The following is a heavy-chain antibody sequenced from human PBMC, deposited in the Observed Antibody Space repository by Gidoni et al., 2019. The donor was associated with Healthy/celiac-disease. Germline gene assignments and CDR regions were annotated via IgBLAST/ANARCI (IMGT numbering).Heavy chain of an antibody. CDR3: ARGSGSRPGYYYYGMDV. V-gene: IGHV5-10-1*03. J-gene: IGHJ6*02. CDR1: GYSFTSHW. CDR2: IDPSDSYT. Sequence: EVQLVQSGAEVKKPGESLRISCKGSGYSFTSHWISWVRQMPGKGLEWMGRIDPSDSYTNYSPSFQGHVTISADKSISTAYLQWSSLKASDTAMYYCARGSGSRPGYYYYGMDVWGQGTTVTVSS. D-gene: IGHD3-10*01.